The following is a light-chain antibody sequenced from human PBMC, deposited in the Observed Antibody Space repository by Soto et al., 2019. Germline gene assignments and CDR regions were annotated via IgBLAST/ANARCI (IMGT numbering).Light chain of an antibody. J-gene: IGLJ2*01. V-gene: IGLV2-14*03. CDR3: SSYTRSSTLVV. Sequence: QSALTQPASVSGSPGQSITISCTGTSSDVGGYNYVSWYQRNPGKAPKLMIYDVTNRPSGGSNRFSGSKSGNTASLTSSGLQAEDEADYYCSSYTRSSTLVVFGGGTKLTVL. CDR1: SSDVGGYNY. CDR2: DVT.